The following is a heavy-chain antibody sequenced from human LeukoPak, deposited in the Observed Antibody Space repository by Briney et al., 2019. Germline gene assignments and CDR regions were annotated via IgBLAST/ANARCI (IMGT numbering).Heavy chain of an antibody. D-gene: IGHD4-17*01. V-gene: IGHV4-38-2*01. CDR3: ARLPVTNYYMDV. CDR1: GYSISSGYY. CDR2: IYHSGST. J-gene: IGHJ6*03. Sequence: SETLSLTCAVSGYSISSGYYWGWIRQPPGKGLEWIGSIYHSGSTYYNPSLKSRVTISVDTSKNQFSLKLSSVTAADTAVYYCARLPVTNYYMDVWGKGTTVTVS.